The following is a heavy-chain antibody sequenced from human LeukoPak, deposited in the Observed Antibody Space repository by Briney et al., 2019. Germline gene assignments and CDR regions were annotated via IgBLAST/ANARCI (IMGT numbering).Heavy chain of an antibody. CDR1: GGTFSSYA. CDR2: IIPIFGTA. V-gene: IGHV1-69*05. CDR3: AISGGVLRFLEWLLLDY. J-gene: IGHJ4*02. D-gene: IGHD3-3*01. Sequence: SVKVSCKASGGTFSSYAISWVRQAPGQGLEWMGGIIPIFGTANYAQKSQGRVTITTDESTSTAYMELSSLRSEDTAVYYCAISGGVLRFLEWLLLDYWGQGTLVTVSS.